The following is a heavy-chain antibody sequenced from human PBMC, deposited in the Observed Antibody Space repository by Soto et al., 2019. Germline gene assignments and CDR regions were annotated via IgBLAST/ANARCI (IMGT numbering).Heavy chain of an antibody. V-gene: IGHV4-39*01. CDR1: GGSISSSSFY. CDR3: ARGLISGSHYSGGWYYFDS. Sequence: SETLSLTCAVSGGSISSSSFYWGWIRQPPGKGLEWIGSFYYSESTYYNPSLKSRVIISVDTSKNQFSLKLSSVTAADTAVYYCARGLISGSHYSGGWYYFDSWGQGTQVTVSS. J-gene: IGHJ4*02. D-gene: IGHD1-26*01. CDR2: FYYSEST.